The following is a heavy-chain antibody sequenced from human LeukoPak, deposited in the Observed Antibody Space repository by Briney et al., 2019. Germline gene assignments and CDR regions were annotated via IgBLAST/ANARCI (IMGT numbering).Heavy chain of an antibody. Sequence: GGSLRLSCAASGFTFSSYAVSWVRQAPGKGLEWVSAISGSGGSTYYADSVKGRFTISRDNAKNSLYLQMNSLRDEDTAVYYYARDWGADYWGQGTLVTVSS. CDR3: ARDWGADY. V-gene: IGHV3-23*01. D-gene: IGHD1-26*01. J-gene: IGHJ4*02. CDR1: GFTFSSYA. CDR2: ISGSGGST.